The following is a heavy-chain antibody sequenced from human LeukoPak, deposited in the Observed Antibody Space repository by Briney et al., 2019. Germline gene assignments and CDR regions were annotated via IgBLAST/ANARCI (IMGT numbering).Heavy chain of an antibody. J-gene: IGHJ6*03. V-gene: IGHV1-69*05. D-gene: IGHD5-24*01. CDR1: GGTFSSYA. CDR2: IIPIFGTA. Sequence: SVKVSRKASGGTFSSYAISWVRQAPGQGLEWMGGIIPIFGTANYAQKFQGRVTITTDESTSTAYMELSSLRSEDTAVYYCARDSRGRWLQSPTYYYYMDVWGKGTTVTVSS. CDR3: ARDSRGRWLQSPTYYYYMDV.